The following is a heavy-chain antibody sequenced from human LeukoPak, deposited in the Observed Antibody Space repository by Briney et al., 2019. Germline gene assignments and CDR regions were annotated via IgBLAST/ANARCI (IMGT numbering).Heavy chain of an antibody. J-gene: IGHJ4*02. CDR2: ISYDGNNA. CDR3: TRELGGNSDY. CDR1: GFTFRGSA. V-gene: IGHV3-23*01. Sequence: PGGSLRLSCVASGFTFRGSAMSWVRQAPGKGLDWVSLISYDGNNAYYADSVRGRFTISRDNAKNSLYLQMNSLRADDTAMYFCTRELGGNSDYWGRGTLATVSS. D-gene: IGHD4-23*01.